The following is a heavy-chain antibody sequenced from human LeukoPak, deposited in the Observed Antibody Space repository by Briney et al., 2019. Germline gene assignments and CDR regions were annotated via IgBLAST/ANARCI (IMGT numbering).Heavy chain of an antibody. CDR1: GFTFSSYA. V-gene: IGHV3-64*02. D-gene: IGHD5-18*01. CDR3: ARGGGYGYVT. Sequence: GGSLRLSCAASGFTFSSYAMHWVRLSPGKGLEYVSGISSNGGTTSYADSVQGRFTISRDNAKNTLYLQMSSLRGEDTAVYYCARGGGYGYVTWGQGTLVSVSS. J-gene: IGHJ5*02. CDR2: ISSNGGTT.